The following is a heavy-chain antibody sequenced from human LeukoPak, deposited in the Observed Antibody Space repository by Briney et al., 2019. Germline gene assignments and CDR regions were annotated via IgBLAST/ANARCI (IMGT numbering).Heavy chain of an antibody. J-gene: IGHJ6*04. Sequence: GGSLRLSCAASGFNFSIYAMSWVRRAPGGGLQWVSGISASGATTYYADSLKGRFTVSRDISKNTLYLQMNSLRDEDTAVYYCAKALVRYYGSGSYFSVNLADVWGKGTTVSVSS. CDR1: GFNFSIYA. CDR3: AKALVRYYGSGSYFSVNLADV. V-gene: IGHV3-23*01. CDR2: ISASGATT. D-gene: IGHD3-10*01.